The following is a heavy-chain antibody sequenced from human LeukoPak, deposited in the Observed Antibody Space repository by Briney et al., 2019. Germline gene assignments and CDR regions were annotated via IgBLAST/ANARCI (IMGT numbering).Heavy chain of an antibody. J-gene: IGHJ4*02. D-gene: IGHD5-18*01. CDR3: ARQGGYSYGYLDY. Sequence: PSQTLSLTCTVSGDSISSGDYYWGWIRQPPGKGLEWIGSIYYSGSTSYNPSLKSRVTISVDTSKNQFSLKLTSVTAADTAVYYCARQGGYSYGYLDYWGQGALVTVSP. V-gene: IGHV4-39*01. CDR2: IYYSGST. CDR1: GDSISSGDYY.